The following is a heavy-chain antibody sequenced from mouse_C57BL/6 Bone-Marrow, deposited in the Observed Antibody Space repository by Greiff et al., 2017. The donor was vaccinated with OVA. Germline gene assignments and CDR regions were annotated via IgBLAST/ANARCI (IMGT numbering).Heavy chain of an antibody. CDR2: ISGGGGNT. CDR1: GFTFSSYT. Sequence: EVMLVESGGGLVKPGGSLKLSCAASGFTFSSYTMSWVRQTPEKRLEWVATISGGGGNTYYPDSVKGRFTISRDNAKNTLYLQMSSLRSEDTALYYCARQSPSYWYFDVWGTGTTVTVSS. V-gene: IGHV5-9*01. J-gene: IGHJ1*03. CDR3: ARQSPSYWYFDV.